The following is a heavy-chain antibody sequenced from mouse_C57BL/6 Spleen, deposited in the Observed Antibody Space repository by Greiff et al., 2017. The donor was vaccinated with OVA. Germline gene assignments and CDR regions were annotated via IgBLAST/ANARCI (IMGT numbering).Heavy chain of an antibody. Sequence: EVKLVESGGGLVKPGGSLKLSCAASGFTFSSYAMSWVRQTPEKRLEWVATISDGGSYTYYPDNVKGRFTISRDNAKNNLYLQMSHLKSEDTAMYYCARESFYDYDEGWHAMDYWGQGTSVTVSS. CDR1: GFTFSSYA. CDR2: ISDGGSYT. D-gene: IGHD2-4*01. J-gene: IGHJ4*01. V-gene: IGHV5-4*01. CDR3: ARESFYDYDEGWHAMDY.